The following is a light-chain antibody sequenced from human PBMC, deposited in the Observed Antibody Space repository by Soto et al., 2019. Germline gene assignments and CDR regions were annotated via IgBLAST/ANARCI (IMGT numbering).Light chain of an antibody. J-gene: IGKJ1*01. CDR3: QQRSSWLT. CDR1: QSVSNY. Sequence: EIVLTQSPATLSLSPGARATLSCRASQSVSNYLAWYQQKPGQAPRLLIYDASNRATGIPARFSGRGSGTDFTLTISRLEPEDFAVYYCQQRSSWLTFGQGTKVEIK. CDR2: DAS. V-gene: IGKV3-11*01.